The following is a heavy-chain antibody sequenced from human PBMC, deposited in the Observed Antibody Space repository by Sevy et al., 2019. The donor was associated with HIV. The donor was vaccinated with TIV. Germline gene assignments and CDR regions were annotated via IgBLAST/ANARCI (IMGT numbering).Heavy chain of an antibody. J-gene: IGHJ1*01. V-gene: IGHV1-18*01. D-gene: IGHD1-26*01. CDR3: ARAPSGSQGPGQYFHH. CDR1: GYTFTYYH. CDR2: ITPNNGRT. Sequence: ASVMVSCKASGYTFTYYHITWVRQAPGQGLEWMGWITPNNGRTNIAQRLQGRVTMTTDTSTGTAYLELRSLTSDDTAVSYCARAPSGSQGPGQYFHHWGQGTLVTVSS.